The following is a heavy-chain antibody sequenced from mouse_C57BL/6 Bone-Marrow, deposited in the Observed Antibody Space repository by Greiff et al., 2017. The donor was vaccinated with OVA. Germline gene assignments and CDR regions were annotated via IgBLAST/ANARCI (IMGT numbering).Heavy chain of an antibody. CDR1: GYTFTSYW. J-gene: IGHJ3*01. Sequence: QVQLQQPGAELVKPGASVKLSCKASGYTFTSYWMQWVKQRPGQGLEWIGEIDPSDSYTNYNQKFKGKATLTVDTSSSTAYMQLSSLTSEDSAVYYCARSYGYYVAWFTYWGQGTLVTVSA. V-gene: IGHV1-50*01. D-gene: IGHD2-3*01. CDR2: IDPSDSYT. CDR3: ARSYGYYVAWFTY.